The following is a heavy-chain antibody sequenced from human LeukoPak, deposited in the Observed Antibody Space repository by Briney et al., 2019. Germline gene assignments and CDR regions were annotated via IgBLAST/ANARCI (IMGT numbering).Heavy chain of an antibody. Sequence: GGSLRPSCAASGFTFSDYYMSWIRQAPGKGLEWVSYISSSGSTIYYADSVKGRFTISRDNAKNSLYLQMNSLRAEDTAVYYCARDRWELLANGAFDIWGQGTMVTVSS. D-gene: IGHD1-26*01. CDR3: ARDRWELLANGAFDI. CDR2: ISSSGSTI. V-gene: IGHV3-11*01. J-gene: IGHJ3*02. CDR1: GFTFSDYY.